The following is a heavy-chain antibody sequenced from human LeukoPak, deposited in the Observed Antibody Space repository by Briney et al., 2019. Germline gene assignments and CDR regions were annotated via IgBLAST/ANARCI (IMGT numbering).Heavy chain of an antibody. Sequence: GASVKVSCKASGYTFTDFALHWVRQAPGQSLEWMGWINPGSGDTKSSQKFRDRVTITRDTSANPAYMQLTRLKSEDTAVYYCVRDYPYGSGIVRVDSWGQGTMVTVSS. D-gene: IGHD3-10*01. CDR1: GYTFTDFA. V-gene: IGHV1-3*01. CDR3: VRDYPYGSGIVRVDS. CDR2: INPGSGDT. J-gene: IGHJ4*02.